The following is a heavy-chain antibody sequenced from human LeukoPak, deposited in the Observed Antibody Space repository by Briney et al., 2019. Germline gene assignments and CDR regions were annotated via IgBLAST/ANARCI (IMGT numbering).Heavy chain of an antibody. D-gene: IGHD3-22*01. CDR3: ARRDPYYYDSSGYYPFDY. V-gene: IGHV3-66*04. J-gene: IGHJ4*02. Sequence: QAGGSLRLSCAASGFTVSSNYMSWVRQAPGKGLEWVSVIYSGGSTYYADSVKGRFTISRDNSRNTLYLQMNSLRAEDTAVYYCARRDPYYYDSSGYYPFDYWGQGILVTVSS. CDR2: IYSGGST. CDR1: GFTVSSNY.